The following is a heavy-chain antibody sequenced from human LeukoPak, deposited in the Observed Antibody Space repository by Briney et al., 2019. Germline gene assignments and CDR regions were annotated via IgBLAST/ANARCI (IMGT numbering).Heavy chain of an antibody. CDR2: INSEGSTI. D-gene: IGHD2-21*01. V-gene: IGHV3-74*01. Sequence: GGSLRLSCAGSGITFSTYWMHWVRQAPGKGLVWVSRINSEGSTISYADSVKGRFTISRDNAKNTLYLQMNSLRPEDTAVYYCAKDRVQIATYYFDYWGQGTLVTVSS. CDR1: GITFSTYW. CDR3: AKDRVQIATYYFDY. J-gene: IGHJ4*02.